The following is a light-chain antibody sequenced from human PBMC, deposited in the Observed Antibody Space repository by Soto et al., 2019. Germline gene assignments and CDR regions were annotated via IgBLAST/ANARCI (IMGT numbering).Light chain of an antibody. V-gene: IGLV1-40*01. J-gene: IGLJ1*01. CDR1: SSNIGAGYD. CDR3: QSYDSSLSGPYV. Sequence: QSVLTQPPSVSGAPGQRVTISCTGSSSNIGAGYDVHWYQQRPGTAPKLLIFGSINRPSGVPDRFSGSKSGTSASLAITELQAEDEGDYYCQSYDSSLSGPYVFGTGTKVTVL. CDR2: GSI.